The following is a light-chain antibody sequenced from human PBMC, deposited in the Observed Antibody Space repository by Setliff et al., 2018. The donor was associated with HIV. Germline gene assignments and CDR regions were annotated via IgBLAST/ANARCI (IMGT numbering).Light chain of an antibody. Sequence: QSVLTQPASVSGSPGQSITISCTGTSSDVGGYNYVSWYQQHPGKAPKLMIYDVSNRPSGVSIRFSGSKSGNTASLTISGLQAEDEADYYCSSYTSSSTLVFGTGTKSPS. J-gene: IGLJ1*01. CDR2: DVS. V-gene: IGLV2-14*03. CDR3: SSYTSSSTLV. CDR1: SSDVGGYNY.